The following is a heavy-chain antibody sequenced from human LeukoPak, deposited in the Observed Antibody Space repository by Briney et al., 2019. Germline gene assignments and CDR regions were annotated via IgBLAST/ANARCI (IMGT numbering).Heavy chain of an antibody. V-gene: IGHV3-30*18. D-gene: IGHD3-22*01. CDR1: GFTFSIYG. CDR3: AKGPGSSGYYYYVDY. Sequence: PGGSLRLSCTASGFTFSIYGMHWVRQAPGKGLEWVAVISYDGSNKYYADSVKGRFTISRDNSKNTLYLQMNSLRAEDTAVYYCAKGPGSSGYYYYVDYWGRGTLVTVSS. J-gene: IGHJ4*02. CDR2: ISYDGSNK.